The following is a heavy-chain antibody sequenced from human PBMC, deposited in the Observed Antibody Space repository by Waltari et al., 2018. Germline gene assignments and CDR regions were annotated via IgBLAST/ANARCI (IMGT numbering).Heavy chain of an antibody. V-gene: IGHV4-38-2*01. J-gene: IGHJ4*02. Sequence: QVQLQASGAGRGKPSETLSRHRAASGSSTSIRYYWGWIRQPPGKGLEWIGSIYHSGSTYYNPSLKSRVTISVDTSKNQFSLKLSSVTAADTAVYYCARGWGYWGQGTLVTVSS. D-gene: IGHD3-16*01. CDR1: GSSTSIRYY. CDR3: ARGWGY. CDR2: IYHSGST.